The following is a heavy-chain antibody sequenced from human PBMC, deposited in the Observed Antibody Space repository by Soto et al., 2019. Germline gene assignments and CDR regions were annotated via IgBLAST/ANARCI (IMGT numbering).Heavy chain of an antibody. D-gene: IGHD6-6*01. V-gene: IGHV3-21*01. J-gene: IGHJ6*03. CDR2: ISAASGYI. CDR3: ARGEAYSSTSHYFYYLEV. Sequence: GGSLRLSCAASGFTFKTYTMNWVRQAPGKGLEWVSSISAASGYIFYADSVKGRFTISRDNAENSLYLQMNSLRAEDTAVYYCARGEAYSSTSHYFYYLEVWGKGTTVTVSS. CDR1: GFTFKTYT.